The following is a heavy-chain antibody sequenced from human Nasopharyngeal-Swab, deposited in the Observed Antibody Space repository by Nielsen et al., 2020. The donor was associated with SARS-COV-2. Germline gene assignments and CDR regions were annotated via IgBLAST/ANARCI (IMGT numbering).Heavy chain of an antibody. J-gene: IGHJ5*02. CDR3: ARDQHSYDTLTGSNWFDP. CDR2: IYYSGST. V-gene: IGHV4-59*01. Sequence: SETLSLTCTVSGGSISSYYWSWIRQPPGKGLEWIGYIYYSGSTNYNPSLKSRVTISVDTSKNQFSLKLSSVTAADTAVYYCARDQHSYDTLTGSNWFDPWGQGTLVTVSS. D-gene: IGHD3-9*01. CDR1: GGSISSYY.